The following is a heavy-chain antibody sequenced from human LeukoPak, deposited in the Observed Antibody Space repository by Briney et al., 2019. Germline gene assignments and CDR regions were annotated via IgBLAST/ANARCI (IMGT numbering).Heavy chain of an antibody. Sequence: GGSLRLSCAASGFTFSSYAMSWVRQAPGKGLEWVSGISGSGDSTYYTNSVKGRSTISRDNSKSTLHLQMNSLRAEDTAVYYCAKGYCSSPSCSRDYWGQGTLVTVSS. CDR2: ISGSGDST. CDR1: GFTFSSYA. CDR3: AKGYCSSPSCSRDY. J-gene: IGHJ4*02. D-gene: IGHD2-2*01. V-gene: IGHV3-23*01.